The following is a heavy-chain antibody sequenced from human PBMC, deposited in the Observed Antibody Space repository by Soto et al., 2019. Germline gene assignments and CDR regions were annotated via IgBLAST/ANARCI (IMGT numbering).Heavy chain of an antibody. CDR3: AKGGRQWLVRDYGWFDP. CDR1: GFTFSSYA. V-gene: IGHV3-23*01. CDR2: ISGSGGST. J-gene: IGHJ5*02. Sequence: EVQLLESGGGLVQPGGSLRLSCAASGFTFSSYAMSWVRQAPGKGLEWVSAISGSGGSTYYADSVKGRFTISRDNSKNTLYLQMNSLRAEDTAVYYCAKGGRQWLVRDYGWFDPWGQGTLVTVSS. D-gene: IGHD6-19*01.